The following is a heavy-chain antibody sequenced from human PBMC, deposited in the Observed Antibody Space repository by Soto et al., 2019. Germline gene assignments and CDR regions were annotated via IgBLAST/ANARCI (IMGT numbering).Heavy chain of an antibody. V-gene: IGHV1-69*01. CDR1: GGTFSSYA. Sequence: QVQLVQSGAEVKKPGSSVKVSCKASGGTFSSYAISWVRQAPGQGLEWMGGIIPIFGTANYAQKFQGSVNSTANESMSTAYMELRSLRSEDTAVYYCARMGSIARYYSYGMDVWGQGTTVTVS. J-gene: IGHJ6*02. CDR3: ARMGSIARYYSYGMDV. D-gene: IGHD6-6*01. CDR2: IIPIFGTA.